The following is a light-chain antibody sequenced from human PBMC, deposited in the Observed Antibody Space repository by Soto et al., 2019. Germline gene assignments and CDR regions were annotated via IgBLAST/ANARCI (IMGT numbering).Light chain of an antibody. Sequence: QSVLTEPPSVSGAPGQRVTISCTGNSSNIGADDDVHWYQQLPGTAPKLLIYGNNNRPSVVPDRFSGSKSGTSASLALTGLQAEDEADYDCQSYDNSLSAPFGVGTGTKLTVL. V-gene: IGLV1-40*01. CDR2: GNN. CDR3: QSYDNSLSAPFG. J-gene: IGLJ1*01. CDR1: SSNIGADDD.